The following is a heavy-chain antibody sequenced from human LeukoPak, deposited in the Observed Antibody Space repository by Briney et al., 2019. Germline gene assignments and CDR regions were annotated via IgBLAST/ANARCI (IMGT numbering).Heavy chain of an antibody. CDR2: IKNDGSET. CDR3: ARVSIFGVVSYYYYGMDV. Sequence: GGSLRLSCAVSGFNFRDHWMDWVRQAPGKGLEWVGHIKNDGSETYYLDSLKGRFSISRDNTNNALYLQMNSLRAEDTAVYYCARVSIFGVVSYYYYGMDVWGQGTTVTVSS. J-gene: IGHJ6*02. D-gene: IGHD3-3*02. V-gene: IGHV3-7*01. CDR1: GFNFRDHW.